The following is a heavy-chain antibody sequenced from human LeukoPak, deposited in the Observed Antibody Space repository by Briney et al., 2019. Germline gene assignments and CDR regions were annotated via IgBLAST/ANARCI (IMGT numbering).Heavy chain of an antibody. D-gene: IGHD6-13*01. CDR3: ARDTTIAAAAHGMDV. CDR1: GYTFTSYY. Sequence: ASVKVSCKASGYTFTSYYMHWVRQAPGQGLEWMGIINPSGGGTSYAQKFQGRVTMTRDTSTNTVYMELSSLRSEDTAVYYCARDTTIAAAAHGMDVWGQGTTVTVSS. V-gene: IGHV1-46*01. CDR2: INPSGGGT. J-gene: IGHJ6*02.